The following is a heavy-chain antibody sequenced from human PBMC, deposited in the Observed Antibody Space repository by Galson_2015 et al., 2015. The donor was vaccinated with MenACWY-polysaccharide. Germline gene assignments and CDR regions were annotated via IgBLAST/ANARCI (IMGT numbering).Heavy chain of an antibody. V-gene: IGHV3-7*01. CDR3: ARVRGSYYLDL. Sequence: SLRLSCAASGFTFSYFWMSWVRQAPGKGLEWVANIKEDGSEKYYVDSVKGRFTISRDNAKKSLYLQMNSLRADDTGVYYCARVRGSYYLDLWGQGTPVTVSS. J-gene: IGHJ5*02. D-gene: IGHD1-26*01. CDR1: GFTFSYFW. CDR2: IKEDGSEK.